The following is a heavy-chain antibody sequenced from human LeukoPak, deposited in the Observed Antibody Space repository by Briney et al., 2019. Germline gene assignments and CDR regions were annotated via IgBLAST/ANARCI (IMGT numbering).Heavy chain of an antibody. J-gene: IGHJ4*02. V-gene: IGHV3-64*01. CDR1: GFTFSSYS. D-gene: IGHD1-26*01. CDR2: ISSNGDNT. CDR3: ARAPREGFSGSYHDY. Sequence: PGGSLRLSCAASGFTFSSYSMHWVRQAPGKGLEYVSAISSNGDNTYYANSVKGRFTISRDNSKNTLFLQMASLRGEGTALYYCARAPREGFSGSYHDYWGQGTLVTVSS.